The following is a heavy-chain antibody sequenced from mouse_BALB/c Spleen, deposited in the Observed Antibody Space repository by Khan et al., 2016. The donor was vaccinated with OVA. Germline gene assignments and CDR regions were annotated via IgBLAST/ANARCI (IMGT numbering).Heavy chain of an antibody. CDR1: GYTFTNYG. CDR3: ARPPYSSYTLAY. V-gene: IGHV9-3-1*01. J-gene: IGHJ4*01. CDR2: INTYTGEP. Sequence: QIQLVQSGPELKKPGETVKISCKASGYTFTNYGMNWVKQSPGKALKWMGWINTYTGEPTYADDFKGRFAFSLETSASTAYLQINNLTNEDTATYYCARPPYSSYTLAYWGQGTSVSVSS. D-gene: IGHD2-10*01.